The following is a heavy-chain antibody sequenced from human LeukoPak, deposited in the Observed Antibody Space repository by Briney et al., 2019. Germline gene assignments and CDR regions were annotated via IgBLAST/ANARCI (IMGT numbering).Heavy chain of an antibody. Sequence: GGSLRLSCAASGFTFSSYAMHWVRQAPGKGLEWVAVISYDGSNKYYADSVKGRFTISRDNSKNTLYLQMNSLRTEDTAVYFCAKEIYYDSSAFFDYWGQGTLVTVSA. D-gene: IGHD3-22*01. V-gene: IGHV3-30-3*01. CDR2: ISYDGSNK. J-gene: IGHJ4*02. CDR1: GFTFSSYA. CDR3: AKEIYYDSSAFFDY.